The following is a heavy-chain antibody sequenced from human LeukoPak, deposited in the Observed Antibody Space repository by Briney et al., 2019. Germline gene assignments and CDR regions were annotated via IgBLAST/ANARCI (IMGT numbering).Heavy chain of an antibody. V-gene: IGHV3-30*02. J-gene: IGHJ3*02. CDR2: IRYDGSNK. CDR1: GFTFSSYG. Sequence: GGSLRLSCAASGFTFSSYGMHWVRQAPGKGLEWVAFIRYDGSNKYYADSVKGRFTISRDNAKNSLYLQMNSLRAEDTAVYYCARDHAYAFDIWGQGTLVTVSS. D-gene: IGHD2-2*01. CDR3: ARDHAYAFDI.